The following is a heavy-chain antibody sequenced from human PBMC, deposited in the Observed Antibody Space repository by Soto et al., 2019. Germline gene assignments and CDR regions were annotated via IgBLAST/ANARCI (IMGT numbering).Heavy chain of an antibody. CDR1: GGTFSSYA. V-gene: IGHV1-69*13. CDR3: ASSSRYSSGWPRVDY. CDR2: IIPIFGTA. D-gene: IGHD6-19*01. J-gene: IGHJ4*02. Sequence: SVKVSCKASGGTFSSYAISWVRQAPGQGLEWMGGIIPIFGTANYAQKFQGRVTIAADESTSTAYMELSSLRSEDTAVYYCASSSRYSSGWPRVDYWGQGTLVTVSS.